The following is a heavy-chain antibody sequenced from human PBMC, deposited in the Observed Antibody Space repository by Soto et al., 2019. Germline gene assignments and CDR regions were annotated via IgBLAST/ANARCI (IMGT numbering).Heavy chain of an antibody. CDR2: IGQDGSEK. CDR3: ASYCGRTSCYHYFDY. V-gene: IGHV3-7*01. Sequence: EVQLVESGGGLVQPGGSLRLSCAASGFTFSNYWMTWVRQTPGKGLEWVANIGQDGSEKFYVDSVKGRFTISRDNAQNSLYLQVNSLRADDTAVYYCASYCGRTSCYHYFDYWGRGTLVTVSS. D-gene: IGHD2-2*01. CDR1: GFTFSNYW. J-gene: IGHJ4*02.